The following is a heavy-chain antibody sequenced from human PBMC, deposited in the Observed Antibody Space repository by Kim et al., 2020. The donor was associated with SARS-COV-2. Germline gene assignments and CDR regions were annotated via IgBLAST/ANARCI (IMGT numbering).Heavy chain of an antibody. CDR2: IDRSGDST. V-gene: IGHV3-23*01. CDR3: ARSNFMDV. Sequence: GGSLRLSCSASGFTFSNYPMNWVRQAPGKGLEWVSTIDRSGDSTYYPDSVRGRFTNSRDNSKATLFLQMNSLRVEDTAIFYCARSNFMDVWGQGTTVTVSS. J-gene: IGHJ6*02. CDR1: GFTFSNYP.